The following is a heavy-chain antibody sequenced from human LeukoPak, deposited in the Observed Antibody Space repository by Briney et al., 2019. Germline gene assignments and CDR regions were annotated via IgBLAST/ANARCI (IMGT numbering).Heavy chain of an antibody. D-gene: IGHD3-22*01. J-gene: IGHJ4*02. CDR2: ISYDGSNK. V-gene: IGHV3-30*04. CDR1: GFTFSSYA. CDR3: ARHVVAVGFDY. Sequence: GGSLRLSCAASGFTFSSYAMHWVRQAPGKGLERVAVISYDGSNKYYADSVKGRFTISRDNAKNSLCLQMNSLRAEDTAVYYCARHVVAVGFDYWGQGTLVTVSS.